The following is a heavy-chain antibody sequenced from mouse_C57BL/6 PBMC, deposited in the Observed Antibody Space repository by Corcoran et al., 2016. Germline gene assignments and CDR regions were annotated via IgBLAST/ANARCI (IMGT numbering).Heavy chain of an antibody. D-gene: IGHD2-3*01. CDR2: INTYSGVP. CDR1: GYTFTTYG. CDR3: ASLPRWFWFAY. Sequence: QIQLVQSGPELKKPGETVKISCKASGYTFTTYGMSWVKQAPGKGLKWMGWINTYSGVPTYADDFKGRFAFSLETSASTAYLQINNLKNEDTATYFCASLPRWFWFAYWGQGTLVTVSA. J-gene: IGHJ3*01. V-gene: IGHV9-3*01.